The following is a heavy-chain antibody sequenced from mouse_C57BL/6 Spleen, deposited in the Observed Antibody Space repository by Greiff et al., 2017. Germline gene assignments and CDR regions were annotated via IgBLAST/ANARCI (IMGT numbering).Heavy chain of an antibody. CDR2: IDPEDGAT. CDR1: GFNINDYY. V-gene: IGHV14-1*01. Sequence: EVQRVESGAELVRPGASVTLSCTASGFNINDYYMHWLKQRPEQGLEWIGRIDPEDGATEYAPTFQGKATMTADTSSNTAYLQRSRLTSEDTAVYYCTPYGYDGAWFAYWGQGTLVTVSA. CDR3: TPYGYDGAWFAY. J-gene: IGHJ3*01. D-gene: IGHD2-2*01.